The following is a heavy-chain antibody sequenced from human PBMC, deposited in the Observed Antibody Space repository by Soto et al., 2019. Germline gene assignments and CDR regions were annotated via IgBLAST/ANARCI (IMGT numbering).Heavy chain of an antibody. V-gene: IGHV1-2*02. Sequence: ASVKVSCKASGYTFTDYYLLWVRQAPGQGLEWMGWINPNSGATNYAQKFRGRVTMTRDTSISTAYMELSRLRSDDTAVYYCFGGPADIERGYYYFDYWGQGPLVPVYS. J-gene: IGHJ4*02. CDR3: FGGPADIERGYYYFDY. CDR2: INPNSGAT. CDR1: GYTFTDYY. D-gene: IGHD2-2*01.